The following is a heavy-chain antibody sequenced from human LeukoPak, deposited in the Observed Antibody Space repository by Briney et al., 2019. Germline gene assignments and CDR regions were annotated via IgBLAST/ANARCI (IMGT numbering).Heavy chain of an antibody. J-gene: IGHJ6*03. CDR2: IYYTGST. V-gene: IGHV4-39*07. CDR1: GGSISSSSYY. D-gene: IGHD5-18*01. Sequence: PSETLSLTCTVSGGSISSSSYYWGWIRQPPGKGLQWIGNIYYTGSTYYNPSLKSRVSISVDTSKNQFSLKLSSVTAADTAVYYCAGGYSYGSTYYYMDVWGKGTTVTISS. CDR3: AGGYSYGSTYYYMDV.